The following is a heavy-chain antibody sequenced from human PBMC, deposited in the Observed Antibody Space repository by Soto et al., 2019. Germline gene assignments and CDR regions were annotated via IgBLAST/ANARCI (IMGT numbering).Heavy chain of an antibody. V-gene: IGHV5-51*01. J-gene: IGHJ6*02. CDR3: ARGRGDIAARPTYDYYGMDV. D-gene: IGHD6-6*01. Sequence: ESLKISCKGSGYSFTSYWIGWVRQMPGKGLEWMGIIYPGDSDTRYSPSFQGQVTISADKSISTAYLQWSSLKASDTAMYYCARGRGDIAARPTYDYYGMDVWGQGTTVTVSS. CDR1: GYSFTSYW. CDR2: IYPGDSDT.